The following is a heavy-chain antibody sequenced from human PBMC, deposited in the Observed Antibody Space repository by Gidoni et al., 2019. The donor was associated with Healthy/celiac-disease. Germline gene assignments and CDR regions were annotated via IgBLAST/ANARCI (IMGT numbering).Heavy chain of an antibody. J-gene: IGHJ6*02. D-gene: IGHD3-10*01. CDR2: LYYSGST. V-gene: IGHV4-39*07. CDR3: ARVSITMVRGVSSGMDV. CDR1: GGSISSSSYY. Sequence: QLQLQESGPGLVKPSETLSLTCTVSGGSISSSSYYWGWIRQPPGKGLEWIGSLYYSGSTYYNPSLKSRVTISVDTAKNQFSLKLSSVTAADTAVYYCARVSITMVRGVSSGMDVWGQGTTVTVSS.